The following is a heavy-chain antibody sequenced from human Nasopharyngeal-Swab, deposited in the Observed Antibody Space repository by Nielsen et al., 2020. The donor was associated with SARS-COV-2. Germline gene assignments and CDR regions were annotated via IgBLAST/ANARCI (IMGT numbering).Heavy chain of an antibody. J-gene: IGHJ4*02. Sequence: ASVKVSCKASGYTFTGYYMHWVRQAPGQGLEWMGWMNPNSGNTGYAQKFQGRVTMTRNTSISTAYMELSSLRSEDTAVYYCARGLRRGADYWGQGTLVTVSS. V-gene: IGHV1-8*02. CDR3: ARGLRRGADY. CDR2: MNPNSGNT. CDR1: GYTFTGYY.